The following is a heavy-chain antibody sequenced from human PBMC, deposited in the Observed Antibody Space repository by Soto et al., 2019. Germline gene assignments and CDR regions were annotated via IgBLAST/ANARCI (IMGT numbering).Heavy chain of an antibody. Sequence: PSETLSLTCTVSGVSVSSGSFYWAWIRQPPGKGLEWIGFGSYSGTTNYKPSLKSRVTISVDTSRSQISLKVSSLTAADTAVYYCARRATVTQYDYWGQGTLVTVSS. D-gene: IGHD4-17*01. CDR3: ARRATVTQYDY. CDR2: GSYSGTT. CDR1: GVSVSSGSFY. J-gene: IGHJ4*02. V-gene: IGHV4-61*01.